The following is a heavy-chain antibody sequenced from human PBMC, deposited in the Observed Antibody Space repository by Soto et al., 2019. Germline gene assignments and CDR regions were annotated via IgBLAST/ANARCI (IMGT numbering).Heavy chain of an antibody. Sequence: SETLSLTCTVSGGSISSYYWSWIRQPPGKGLEWIGYIYYSGSTNYNPSLKSRVTISVDTSKNQFSLKLSSVTAADTAVYYCASNTYTYGDSNFWGQGTTVTVSS. CDR3: ASNTYTYGDSNF. J-gene: IGHJ6*02. D-gene: IGHD4-17*01. V-gene: IGHV4-59*01. CDR1: GGSISSYY. CDR2: IYYSGST.